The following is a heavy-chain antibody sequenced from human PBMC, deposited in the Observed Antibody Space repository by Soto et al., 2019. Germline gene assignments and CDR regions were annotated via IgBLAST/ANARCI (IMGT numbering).Heavy chain of an antibody. V-gene: IGHV3-30*18. Sequence: PGGSLRLSCAASGFTFSSYGMHWVRQAPGKGLERVAVISYDGNDKYHADSVKGRFTIARDNSKNKLYLQMNSLRAEDTAVYYCAKDSGRVSADYYFDYWGQGTLVTVSS. D-gene: IGHD3-10*01. CDR2: ISYDGNDK. CDR1: GFTFSSYG. CDR3: AKDSGRVSADYYFDY. J-gene: IGHJ4*02.